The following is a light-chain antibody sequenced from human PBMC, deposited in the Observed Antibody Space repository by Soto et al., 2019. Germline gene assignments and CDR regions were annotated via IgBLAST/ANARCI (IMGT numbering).Light chain of an antibody. CDR1: QSISSW. CDR3: QQYNSYWT. J-gene: IGKJ1*01. CDR2: KAS. Sequence: DIQMTQSPSTLSASVGDRVTITCRASQSISSWLAWYQQKPGKAPNLLIYKASGLESGVPSRFGGSGSGTEFTLTISSLQPDDFATYYCQQYNSYWTFGQGTKVEIK. V-gene: IGKV1-5*03.